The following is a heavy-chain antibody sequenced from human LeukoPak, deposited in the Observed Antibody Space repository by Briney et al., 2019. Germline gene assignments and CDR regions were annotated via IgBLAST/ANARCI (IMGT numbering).Heavy chain of an antibody. Sequence: GSSVKVSCKASGGTFSSYAISWVRQAPGQGLEWMGGIIPIFGTANYAQKFQGRVTITADESTSTAYMELSSLRSEDTAVYYCAAQIWYSSPSHYDYWGQGTLVTVSS. CDR1: GGTFSSYA. CDR2: IIPIFGTA. J-gene: IGHJ4*02. CDR3: AAQIWYSSPSHYDY. V-gene: IGHV1-69*01. D-gene: IGHD6-13*01.